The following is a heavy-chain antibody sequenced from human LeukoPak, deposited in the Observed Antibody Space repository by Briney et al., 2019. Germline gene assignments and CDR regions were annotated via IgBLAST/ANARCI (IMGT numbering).Heavy chain of an antibody. D-gene: IGHD3-10*01. CDR1: GLSFSDSY. J-gene: IGHJ6*03. Sequence: GGSLRLSCVVSGLSFSDSYMTWIRQTPGMGLESLAYISGSGHDIYYADSVKGRFTISRDNAKNTLYLQMNSLRAEDTAVYYCASFGQNYYYYYYMDVWGKGTTVTVSS. CDR2: ISGSGHDI. V-gene: IGHV3-11*04. CDR3: ASFGQNYYYYYYMDV.